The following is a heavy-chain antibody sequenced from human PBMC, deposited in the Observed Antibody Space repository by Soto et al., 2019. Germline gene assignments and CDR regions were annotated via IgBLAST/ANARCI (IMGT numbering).Heavy chain of an antibody. CDR1: GFTFSNAW. Sequence: EVQLVESGGGLVKPGGSLRLSCAASGFTFSNAWMSWVRQAPGKGLEWVGRIKSKTDGGTTDYAAPVKGRFTISRDDSKNTLYLQMNSLKTEDTAVYYCTTAWNMITFGGVIGDAFDIWGQGTMVTVSS. J-gene: IGHJ3*02. CDR3: TTAWNMITFGGVIGDAFDI. V-gene: IGHV3-15*01. D-gene: IGHD3-16*02. CDR2: IKSKTDGGTT.